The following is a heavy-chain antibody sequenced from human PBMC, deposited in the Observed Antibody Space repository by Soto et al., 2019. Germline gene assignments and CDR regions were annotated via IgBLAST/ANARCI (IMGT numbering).Heavy chain of an antibody. Sequence: QVQLVQSGAEVKKPGSSVKVSCKASGGTFSSYAISWVRQAPGQGLEWMGGIIPIFGTANYAQKFQGRVTITADESTSTAYMELSSLRSEDTAVYYCARVIVGWLQSQSGYYFHYWGQGTLVTVSS. V-gene: IGHV1-69*12. D-gene: IGHD2-15*01. J-gene: IGHJ4*02. CDR3: ARVIVGWLQSQSGYYFHY. CDR2: IIPIFGTA. CDR1: GGTFSSYA.